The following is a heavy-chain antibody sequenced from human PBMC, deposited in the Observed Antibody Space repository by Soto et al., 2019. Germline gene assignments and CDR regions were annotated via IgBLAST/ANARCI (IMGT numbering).Heavy chain of an antibody. V-gene: IGHV2-5*02. Sequence: QITLKESGPTLVKPTQTLTLTCTFSGFSLTTDRVGVGWIRQPPGEALEWLAVIYWDDSNTYRPSLESRLTIPKDTSKNLVALTMTNMDSLDTATYFCEHADGGRSLYWGHGTLVNVSS. J-gene: IGHJ4*01. CDR1: GFSLTTDRVG. CDR2: IYWDDSN. D-gene: IGHD1-26*01. CDR3: EHADGGRSLY.